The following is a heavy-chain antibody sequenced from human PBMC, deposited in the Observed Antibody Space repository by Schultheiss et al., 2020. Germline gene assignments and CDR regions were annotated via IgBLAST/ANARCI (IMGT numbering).Heavy chain of an antibody. CDR2: VYYSGST. Sequence: SETLSLTCTVSGGSISSYYWSWIRQPPGKGPEWIGYVYYSGSTNYNPSLKSRVAMSVDTSKNQFSLKLSSVTAADTALYYCARGYGGNSDAFDIWGQGTMVTVSS. D-gene: IGHD4-23*01. CDR1: GGSISSYY. CDR3: ARGYGGNSDAFDI. J-gene: IGHJ3*02. V-gene: IGHV4-59*08.